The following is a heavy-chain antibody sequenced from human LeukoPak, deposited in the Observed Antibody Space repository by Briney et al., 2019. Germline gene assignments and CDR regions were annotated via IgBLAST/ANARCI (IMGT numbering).Heavy chain of an antibody. Sequence: SEILSLTCAVYGGSFSAYYWSWIRQPPGKGLEWIGEINHSGRTNYNASLKSRVTISVDTSKNQFSLKMSSVTAADTAVYYCARSPRYSGYDYGSDYWGRGILVTVSS. CDR3: ARSPRYSGYDYGSDY. J-gene: IGHJ4*02. CDR1: GGSFSAYY. D-gene: IGHD5-12*01. V-gene: IGHV4-34*01. CDR2: INHSGRT.